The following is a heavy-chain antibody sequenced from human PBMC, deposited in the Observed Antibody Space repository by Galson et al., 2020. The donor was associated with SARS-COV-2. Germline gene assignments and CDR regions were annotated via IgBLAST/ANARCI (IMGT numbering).Heavy chain of an antibody. J-gene: IGHJ4*02. V-gene: IGHV3-23*01. CDR3: AKTGRIFGVVINPYFDY. CDR2: ISANGGST. Sequence: GGSLRLSCAASAFTFSSYAMSWVRQAPGKGLEWVAAISANGGSTNYADSVKGRFTISRDNSKNTLDLQMNSLRAEDTAVYYCAKTGRIFGVVINPYFDYWGQGTLVTVSS. CDR1: AFTFSSYA. D-gene: IGHD3-3*02.